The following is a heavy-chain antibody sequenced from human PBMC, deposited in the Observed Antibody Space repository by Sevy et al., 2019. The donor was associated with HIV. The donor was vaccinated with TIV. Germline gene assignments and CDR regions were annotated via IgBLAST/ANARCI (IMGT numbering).Heavy chain of an antibody. Sequence: GGSLRLSCAASGFTFSSYATHWVRQAPGKGLEWVAVISYDGSNKYYADSVKGRFTISRDNSKNTLYLQMNSLRAEDTAVYYCARDPWGRQLPPSGWFDPWGQGTLVTVSS. V-gene: IGHV3-30-3*01. CDR1: GFTFSSYA. J-gene: IGHJ5*02. CDR3: ARDPWGRQLPPSGWFDP. D-gene: IGHD2-2*01. CDR2: ISYDGSNK.